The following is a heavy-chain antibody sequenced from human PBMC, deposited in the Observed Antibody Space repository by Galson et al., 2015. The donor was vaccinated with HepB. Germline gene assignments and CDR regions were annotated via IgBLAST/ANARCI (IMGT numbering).Heavy chain of an antibody. J-gene: IGHJ3*02. CDR3: ARPFYSRYYYDSSGPPHDAFDI. Sequence: QSGAEVKKPGESLRISCKGSGYSFTSYWISWVRQMPGKGLEWMGRIDPSDSYTNYSPSFQGHVTISADKSISTAYLQWSSLKASDTAMYYCARPFYSRYYYDSSGPPHDAFDIWGQGTMVTVSS. CDR1: GYSFTSYW. D-gene: IGHD3-22*01. CDR2: IDPSDSYT. V-gene: IGHV5-10-1*01.